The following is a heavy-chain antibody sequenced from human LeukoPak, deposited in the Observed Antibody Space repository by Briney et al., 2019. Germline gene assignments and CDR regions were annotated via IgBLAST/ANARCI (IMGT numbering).Heavy chain of an antibody. J-gene: IGHJ4*02. V-gene: IGHV4-59*08. Sequence: TSETLSLTCTVSGASISRYYWRCIRRPPGKGLECIGYSSDSGSTNYNPTLKSPVTISAYTSKNQVSLTLSSVTAADTAVYYCARHPVLYFFDNWGQGTPVTVSS. CDR3: ARHPVLYFFDN. CDR2: SSDSGST. CDR1: GASISRYY.